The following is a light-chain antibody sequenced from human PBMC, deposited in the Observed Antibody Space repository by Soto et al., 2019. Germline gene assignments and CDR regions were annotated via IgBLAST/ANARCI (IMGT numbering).Light chain of an antibody. CDR2: DAS. CDR3: QQRSNWLT. CDR1: QSVGSY. J-gene: IGKJ4*01. Sequence: EIVLTQSPATLSLSPGERATLSCRASQSVGSYLAWYQQKPGQAPRLLIYDASNRATGIPARFSGSGSGTDFPITISSLEPEDFAVYFCQQRSNWLTFGGGTKVEIK. V-gene: IGKV3-11*01.